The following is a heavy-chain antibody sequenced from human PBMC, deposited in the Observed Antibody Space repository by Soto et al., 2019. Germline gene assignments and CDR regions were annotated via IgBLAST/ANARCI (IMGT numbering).Heavy chain of an antibody. V-gene: IGHV1-18*01. CDR3: ARVENWELLRRGYCFDY. J-gene: IGHJ4*02. CDR1: GYTFTSYG. CDR2: ISAYNGNT. D-gene: IGHD1-26*01. Sequence: QVQLVQSGAEVKKPGASVKVSCKASGYTFTSYGISWVRQDPGQGLEGMGWISAYNGNTNYAQKLQGRVTMTTDTSTSTAYMELRSLRADDTAVYYCARVENWELLRRGYCFDYWGQGPLVTVSS.